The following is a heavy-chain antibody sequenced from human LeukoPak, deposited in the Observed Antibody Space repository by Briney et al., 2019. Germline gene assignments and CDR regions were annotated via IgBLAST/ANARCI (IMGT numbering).Heavy chain of an antibody. J-gene: IGHJ4*02. V-gene: IGHV5-51*01. CDR2: IYPGDSET. CDR3: ARLYSAYDSYFDY. CDR1: GYSFSSYW. D-gene: IGHD5-12*01. Sequence: PGESLKISCQGSGYSFSSYWVGWVRQMPGKGLEWMGIIYPGDSETRYSPSFQGQVTISADKSISTAYLQWRSVKTSDTAMYYCARLYSAYDSYFDYWGQGTLVTVSS.